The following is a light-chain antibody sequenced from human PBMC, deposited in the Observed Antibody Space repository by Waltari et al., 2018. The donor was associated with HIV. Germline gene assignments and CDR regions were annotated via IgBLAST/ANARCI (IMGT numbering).Light chain of an antibody. Sequence: QSALTQPASVSGSPGQSITLSCTGTRRDVGGYNYVSWYQPHPGKAPKLIIYDVTDRPSGVSNRFSGSKSGNTASLTISGLQAEDEADYYCVSYTSTIPLVAVFGGGTQLTVL. CDR1: RRDVGGYNY. CDR2: DVT. J-gene: IGLJ7*01. CDR3: VSYTSTIPLVAV. V-gene: IGLV2-14*03.